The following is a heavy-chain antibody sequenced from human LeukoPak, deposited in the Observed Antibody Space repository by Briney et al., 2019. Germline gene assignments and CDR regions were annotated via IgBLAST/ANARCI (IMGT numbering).Heavy chain of an antibody. CDR2: IYYSGST. CDR3: ARHINDYGDANFDS. Sequence: SETLSLTCTVSGGSISSYYWSWIRQPPGKGLEWIGYIYYSGSTNYNPSLKSRVTISVDTSKNQFSLKLSSVTAADTAVYYCARHINDYGDANFDSWGQGTLVTVSS. V-gene: IGHV4-59*08. CDR1: GGSISSYY. D-gene: IGHD4-17*01. J-gene: IGHJ4*02.